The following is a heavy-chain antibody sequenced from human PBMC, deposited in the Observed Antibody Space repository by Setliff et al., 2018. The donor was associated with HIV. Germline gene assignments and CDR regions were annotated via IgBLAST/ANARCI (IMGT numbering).Heavy chain of an antibody. D-gene: IGHD1-26*01. CDR2: TNPSGST. Sequence: SETLSLTCAVYVGSFSGHYWIWIRQPPGKGLEWIGETNPSGSTKYNPSLKSRVTISVDRSKDQFSLKLTSVTAADTAVYYCARGQDLGATWTGYYYYYMDVWGKGTTVTVS. CDR1: VGSFSGHY. V-gene: IGHV4-34*01. CDR3: ARGQDLGATWTGYYYYYMDV. J-gene: IGHJ6*03.